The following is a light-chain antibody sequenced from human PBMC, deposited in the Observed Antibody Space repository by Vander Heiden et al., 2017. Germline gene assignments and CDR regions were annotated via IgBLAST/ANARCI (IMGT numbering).Light chain of an antibody. CDR2: AAS. J-gene: IGKJ3*01. CDR1: QSISSY. V-gene: IGKV1-39*01. CDR3: QQSYSTPFT. Sequence: DIQMTQSPSSLSESVGDRVTITCRASQSISSYLNWYQQKPGKAPKLLIYAASSLQSGDPSRFSGSGSGTDFTLTISSLQPEDFATYYCQQSYSTPFTFGPGTKVDIK.